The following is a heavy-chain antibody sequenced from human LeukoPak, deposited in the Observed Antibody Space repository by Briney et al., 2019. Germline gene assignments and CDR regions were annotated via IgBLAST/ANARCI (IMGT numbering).Heavy chain of an antibody. CDR2: ISGSGGST. V-gene: IGHV3-23*01. CDR3: AKEPVSIDY. Sequence: GGSLRLSCVASGFPFNKFAMTWVRQVPGKGLEWVSAISGSGGSTYYADSVKGRFTISRDNSKNTLYLQMNSLRAEDTAVYYCAKEPVSIDYWGQGTLVTVSS. J-gene: IGHJ4*02. CDR1: GFPFNKFA. D-gene: IGHD5/OR15-5a*01.